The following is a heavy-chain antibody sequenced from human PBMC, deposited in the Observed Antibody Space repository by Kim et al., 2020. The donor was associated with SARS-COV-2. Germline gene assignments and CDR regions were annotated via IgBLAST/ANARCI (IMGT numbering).Heavy chain of an antibody. D-gene: IGHD1-1*01. CDR3: ARDGTSWKNVARTYHYYGMDV. J-gene: IGHJ6*02. CDR1: GFTFSSYT. Sequence: GGSLRLSCAGAGFTFSSYTMNWVRQAPGRGLEWVSSISSWGTHIYYNDSVRGRFSVYRDNAENLLYLQMDSLRAEDTAVYYCARDGTSWKNVARTYHYYGMDVGGRRTTVT. V-gene: IGHV3-21*01. CDR2: ISSWGTHI.